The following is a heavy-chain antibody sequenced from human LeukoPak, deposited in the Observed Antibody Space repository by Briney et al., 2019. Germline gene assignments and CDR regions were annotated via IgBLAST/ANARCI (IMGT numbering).Heavy chain of an antibody. CDR2: ITTSGSTI. J-gene: IGHJ4*02. V-gene: IGHV3-48*03. CDR1: GFTFSSYE. CDR3: VRGKYPGYDNAGEY. D-gene: IGHD5-12*01. Sequence: GGSLRLSCAASGFTFSSYEMHWVRQAPGEGLEWISVITTSGSTIYYADSVKGRFTMSRDNARNSLYLQMNSLRAEDTALYYCVRGKYPGYDNAGEYWGQGTLVTVSS.